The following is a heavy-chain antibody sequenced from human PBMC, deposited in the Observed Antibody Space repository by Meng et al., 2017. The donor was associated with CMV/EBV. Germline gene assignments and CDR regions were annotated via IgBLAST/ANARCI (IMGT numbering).Heavy chain of an antibody. CDR3: ARVSSGGVGAAAMWFDP. D-gene: IGHD6-13*01. J-gene: IGHJ5*02. V-gene: IGHV4-38-2*02. Sequence: GSLSLSCTVSGYSISSGYYWGWIRQPPGKGLEWIGSIYHSGSTYYNPSLKSRVTISVDTSKNQFSLKLSSVTAADTAVYYCARVSSGGVGAAAMWFDPWGQGTLVTVSS. CDR1: GYSISSGYY. CDR2: IYHSGST.